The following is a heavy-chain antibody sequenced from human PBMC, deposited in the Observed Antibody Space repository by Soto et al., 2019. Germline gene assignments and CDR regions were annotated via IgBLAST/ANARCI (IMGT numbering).Heavy chain of an antibody. V-gene: IGHV3-23*01. CDR2: ISGSGDST. D-gene: IGHD4-17*01. CDR3: AKDRPMVTTGYFDY. J-gene: IGHJ4*02. CDR1: GFIFSSYA. Sequence: GGSLRLSCAASGFIFSSYAMSWVRQAPGKGLEWVSIISGSGDSTFYTDSVKGRFTISRDNSKNTLYLQMNSLRAEDTAVYYCAKDRPMVTTGYFDYWGQGTLVTVSS.